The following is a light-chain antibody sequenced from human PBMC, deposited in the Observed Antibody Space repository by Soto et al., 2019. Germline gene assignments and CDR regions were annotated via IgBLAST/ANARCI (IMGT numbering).Light chain of an antibody. V-gene: IGKV1-39*01. J-gene: IGKJ1*01. CDR2: TAS. Sequence: DIQMTQSPSSLSASVADRVTITCRASQSISSYLNWYQQKPGKAPNLLIYTASSLQSGVPSRFSGSGSGTDFTLTISSLQPEDFATYYCQQSYSTPRTFGQGTKVEI. CDR1: QSISSY. CDR3: QQSYSTPRT.